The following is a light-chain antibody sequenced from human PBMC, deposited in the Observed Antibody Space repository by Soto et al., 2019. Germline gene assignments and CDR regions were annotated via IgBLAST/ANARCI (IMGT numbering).Light chain of an antibody. Sequence: EIVLTQSPGTLSLSPGDTATLSCRASQDVRRSQLAWYQQKPGQAPSLLIYAASARATGIPDRFSGSGSGTDFTLTISRLQPEDFAGYFCQQYDTSWTFGQGTKVEIK. V-gene: IGKV3-20*01. CDR2: AAS. CDR3: QQYDTSWT. CDR1: QDVRRSQ. J-gene: IGKJ1*01.